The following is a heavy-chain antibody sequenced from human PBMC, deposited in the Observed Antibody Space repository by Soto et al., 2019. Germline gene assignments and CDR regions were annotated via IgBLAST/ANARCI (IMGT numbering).Heavy chain of an antibody. D-gene: IGHD6-6*01. CDR2: ISWDGGST. Sequence: GGSLRLSCAASGFTFDDYTMHWVRQAPGKGLEWVSLISWDGGSTYYADSVKGRFTISRDNSKNSLYLQMNSLRTEDTALYYCAKASYSSSSEYFQHWGQGPLFTASP. CDR3: AKASYSSSSEYFQH. V-gene: IGHV3-43*01. CDR1: GFTFDDYT. J-gene: IGHJ1*01.